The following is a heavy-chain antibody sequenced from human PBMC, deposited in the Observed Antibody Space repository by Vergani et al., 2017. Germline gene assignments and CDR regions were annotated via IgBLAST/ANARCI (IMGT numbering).Heavy chain of an antibody. Sequence: QITLKESGPTLVKPTQTLTLTCTFSGFSLSTSGVGVGWIRQPPGKALEWLALIYWDDDKRYSPSLKSRLTITKETSKNQVVLTMTNMDPVDTATYYCARIQDNWNYYWFDPWGQGTLVTVSS. V-gene: IGHV2-5*02. CDR1: GFSLSTSGVG. CDR3: ARIQDNWNYYWFDP. D-gene: IGHD1-7*01. J-gene: IGHJ5*02. CDR2: IYWDDDK.